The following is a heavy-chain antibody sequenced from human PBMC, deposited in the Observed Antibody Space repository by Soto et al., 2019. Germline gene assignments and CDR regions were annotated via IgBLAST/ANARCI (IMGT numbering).Heavy chain of an antibody. Sequence: QVQLVQSGAEVKEPGSSVKVSCKTSGGTFTTSSFVWVRQGPGQGLEWMGGIIPIFSKTNLAPKFQGRVTFTADASTRTVYMELSSLRSEATAIYYCATDVVQSTGGYSWGQGPLVTVSS. D-gene: IGHD7-27*01. J-gene: IGHJ4*02. CDR3: ATDVVQSTGGYS. CDR2: IIPIFSKT. CDR1: GGTFTTSS. V-gene: IGHV1-69*01.